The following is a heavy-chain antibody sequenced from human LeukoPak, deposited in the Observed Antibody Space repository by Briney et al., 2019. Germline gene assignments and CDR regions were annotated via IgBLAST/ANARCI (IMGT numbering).Heavy chain of an antibody. CDR1: GGSIISSSYY. CDR2: IYYNGST. V-gene: IGHV4-39*01. D-gene: IGHD6-13*01. J-gene: IGHJ5*02. Sequence: SETLSLTCTVSGGSIISSSYYWCRIRQPPGKGLEWIGSIYYNGSTYYNPSLKSRVTISVDTSKNQFSLKLSSVTAADTAVYYCARPLDSRSWYRGGNWFDPWGQGTLVTVSS. CDR3: ARPLDSRSWYRGGNWFDP.